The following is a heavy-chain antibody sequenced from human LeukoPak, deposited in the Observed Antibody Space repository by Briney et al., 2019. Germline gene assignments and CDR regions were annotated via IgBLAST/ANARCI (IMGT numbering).Heavy chain of an antibody. CDR1: GGSISSGGYY. J-gene: IGHJ4*02. CDR3: ARGSGSSWYLR. V-gene: IGHV4-39*07. CDR2: INHSGST. D-gene: IGHD6-13*01. Sequence: PSETLSLTCTVSGGSISSGGYYWSWIRQPPGKGLEWIGEINHSGSTNYNPSLKSRVTISVDTSKNQFSLKLSSVTAADTAVYYCARGSGSSWYLRWGQGTLVTVSS.